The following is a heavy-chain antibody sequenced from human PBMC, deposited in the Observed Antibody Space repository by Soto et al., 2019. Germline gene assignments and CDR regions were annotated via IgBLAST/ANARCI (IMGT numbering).Heavy chain of an antibody. D-gene: IGHD2-21*02. J-gene: IGHJ4*02. V-gene: IGHV4-39*01. CDR1: GESISSSSYY. CDR3: ARQRTTVVTQAYFDH. Sequence: RSLTCIVSGESISSSSYYWGWIRQPPGKGLEWIGSIYYSGRTYYNPSFKSRVTISIDTSKNQFSLKLSSVTATDTAVYYCARQRTTVVTQAYFDHWGQGALVTVSS. CDR2: IYYSGRT.